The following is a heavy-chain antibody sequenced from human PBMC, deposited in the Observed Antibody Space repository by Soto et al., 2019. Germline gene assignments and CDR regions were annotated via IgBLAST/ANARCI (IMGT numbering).Heavy chain of an antibody. V-gene: IGHV1-18*01. CDR1: GYTFISYG. CDR3: VREELKDCSGGSCYSDDY. CDR2: ISAYNGNT. Sequence: GASVKVSCKASGYTFISYGISWVRQAPGQGLEWMGWISAYNGNTNYAQKFQGRVTMSTDTSTSTAYMELRSLRSDDTAVYYCVREELKDCSGGSCYSDDYWGQGTLVTVSS. D-gene: IGHD2-15*01. J-gene: IGHJ4*02.